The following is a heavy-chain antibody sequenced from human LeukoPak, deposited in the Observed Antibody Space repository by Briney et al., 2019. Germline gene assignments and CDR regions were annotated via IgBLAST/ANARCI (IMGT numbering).Heavy chain of an antibody. D-gene: IGHD3-22*01. Sequence: PGGSLRLSCAASGFTFSSYSMNWVRQAPGKGLEWVSSISSSSSYIYCADSVKGRFTISRDNAKNSLYLQMNSLGAEDTAVYYCARDEYYYDSSGVGNHYYYYGMDVWGQGTTVTVSS. J-gene: IGHJ6*02. V-gene: IGHV3-21*01. CDR1: GFTFSSYS. CDR3: ARDEYYYDSSGVGNHYYYYGMDV. CDR2: ISSSSSYI.